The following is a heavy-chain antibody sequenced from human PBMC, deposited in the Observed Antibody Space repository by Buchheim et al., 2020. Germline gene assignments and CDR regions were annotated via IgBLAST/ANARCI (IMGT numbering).Heavy chain of an antibody. CDR1: GYTFTNYY. D-gene: IGHD3-22*01. CDR2: INPSGETA. Sequence: QVQLVQSGAEVKTPGASVKVSCKASGYTFTNYYIHWVRQAPGQGLEWMGIINPSGETATYAQRFQGRVTMTRDTSTSTVYMELSSLRSEDTAVYYCARVINYDSSGYYPYDYWGQGSL. CDR3: ARVINYDSSGYYPYDY. V-gene: IGHV1-46*01. J-gene: IGHJ4*02.